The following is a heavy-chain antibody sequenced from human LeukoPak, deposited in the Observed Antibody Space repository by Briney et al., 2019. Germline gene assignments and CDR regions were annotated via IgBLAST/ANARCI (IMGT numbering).Heavy chain of an antibody. V-gene: IGHV3-23*01. CDR1: GFTFSIYA. J-gene: IGHJ4*02. CDR3: SKGVTTVTTRYFDY. D-gene: IGHD4-17*01. Sequence: GGSLRHSCAASGFTFSIYAMSWVRQAPGKGLEWGSTIRGSGGNTYYADSVKGRFIISRDNSKNTLYLQMNSLRAPDTAVYYCSKGVTTVTTRYFDYWGQGTLVSVSS. CDR2: IRGSGGNT.